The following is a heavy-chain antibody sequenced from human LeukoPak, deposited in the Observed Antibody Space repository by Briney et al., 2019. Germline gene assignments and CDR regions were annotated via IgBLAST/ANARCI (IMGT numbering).Heavy chain of an antibody. J-gene: IGHJ3*02. CDR1: RFSFSAYP. CDR2: ISASGDVT. Sequence: GGSLRLSCEASRFSFSAYPMGWVRRAPGKGLEWVSGISASGDVTFHADPVKGRFTISRDNSKNTLYLQVNSLRAEDTAEYYCAKSLLTTASGTGRAFDIWGQGTMVTVSA. CDR3: AKSLLTTASGTGRAFDI. V-gene: IGHV3-23*01. D-gene: IGHD1-26*01.